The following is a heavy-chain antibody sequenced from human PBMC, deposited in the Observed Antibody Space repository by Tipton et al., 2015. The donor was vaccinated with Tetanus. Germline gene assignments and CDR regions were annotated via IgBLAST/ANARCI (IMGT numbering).Heavy chain of an antibody. CDR3: ARRRSAVLGVAYHWFFDI. V-gene: IGHV5-51*01. Sequence: QLVQSGAGVKKPGESLKISCQGSGYNFSHHSIGWVRQMPGKGLEWVGIIDPRDSEARYGPSFQGQVIISSDKSISTTYLQWGSLKASDTAIYYCARRRSAVLGVAYHWFFDIWGRGSLVIVSS. CDR1: GYNFSHHS. J-gene: IGHJ2*01. CDR2: IDPRDSEA. D-gene: IGHD3-16*01.